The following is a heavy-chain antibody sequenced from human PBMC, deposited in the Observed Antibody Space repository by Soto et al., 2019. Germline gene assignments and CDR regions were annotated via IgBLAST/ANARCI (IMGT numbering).Heavy chain of an antibody. Sequence: SQTLSLTYTVSGASIINYYWAWIRQSPGGGLESIGYVSNTATTTYNPSLKNRVTISVDASKSQFYLKLRSVTAADTAVYYCAREPINWGQGTLVTVSS. V-gene: IGHV4-59*01. CDR2: VSNTATT. CDR1: GASIINYY. D-gene: IGHD5-12*01. J-gene: IGHJ4*02. CDR3: AREPIN.